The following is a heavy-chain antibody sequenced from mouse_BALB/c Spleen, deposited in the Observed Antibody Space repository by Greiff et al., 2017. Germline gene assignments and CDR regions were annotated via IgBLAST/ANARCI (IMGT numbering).Heavy chain of an antibody. V-gene: IGHV1-80*01. Sequence: QVQLQQSGAELVRPGSSVKISCKASGYAFSSYWMHWVKQRPGQGLEWIGQIYPGDGDTNYNGKFKGKATLTADKSSSTAYMQLSSLTSEDSAVYFCARRDGNYYFDYWGQGTTLTVSA. D-gene: IGHD2-1*01. J-gene: IGHJ2*01. CDR3: ARRDGNYYFDY. CDR2: IYPGDGDT. CDR1: GYAFSSYW.